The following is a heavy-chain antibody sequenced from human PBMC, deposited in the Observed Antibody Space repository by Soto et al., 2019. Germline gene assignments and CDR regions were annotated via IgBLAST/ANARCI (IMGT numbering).Heavy chain of an antibody. D-gene: IGHD3-16*01. Sequence: GGSQRLSSTASGVNFRSYGMSWVRQAPGKGLEWVSAISGSGGSTYYADSVKGRFTISRDNSKNTLYLQMNSLRAEDTAVYYCATDMITFGGLDDPDAFDIWGQGTMVTVSS. J-gene: IGHJ3*02. V-gene: IGHV3-23*01. CDR1: GVNFRSYG. CDR3: ATDMITFGGLDDPDAFDI. CDR2: ISGSGGST.